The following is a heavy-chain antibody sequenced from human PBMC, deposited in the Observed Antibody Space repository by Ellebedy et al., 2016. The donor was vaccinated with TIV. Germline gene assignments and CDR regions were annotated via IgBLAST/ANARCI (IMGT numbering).Heavy chain of an antibody. J-gene: IGHJ6*02. CDR1: GGSISSYY. D-gene: IGHD1-1*01. CDR2: IYYSGST. V-gene: IGHV4-59*01. Sequence: SETLSLXXTVSGGSISSYYWSWIRQPPGKGLEWIGYIYYSGSTNYNPSLKSRVTISVDTSKNQFSLKLSSVTAADTAVYYCARALGYKHYYGMDVWGQGTTVTVSS. CDR3: ARALGYKHYYGMDV.